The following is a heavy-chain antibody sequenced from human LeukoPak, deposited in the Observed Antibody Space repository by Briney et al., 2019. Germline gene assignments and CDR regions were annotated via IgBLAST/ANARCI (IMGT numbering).Heavy chain of an antibody. CDR1: GGSINSYY. CDR2: IYTSGST. D-gene: IGHD6-25*01. CDR3: ARQRYGNGETTHWLDP. Sequence: SETLSLTCTVSGGSINSYYWSWIRQPPGKGLEWVGYIYTSGSTNYNPSLKSRVTISLDTSMNQYSLNLTSVTAADTAVYYCARQRYGNGETTHWLDPWGQGTLVTVSS. V-gene: IGHV4-4*09. J-gene: IGHJ5*02.